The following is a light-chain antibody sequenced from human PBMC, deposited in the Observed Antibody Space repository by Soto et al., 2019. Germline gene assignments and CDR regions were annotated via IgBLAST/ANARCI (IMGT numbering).Light chain of an antibody. CDR3: QTWDTGCSVV. CDR1: SGHSSYA. CDR2: LNIDGSP. V-gene: IGLV4-69*01. J-gene: IGLJ2*01. Sequence: QPVLTQSPSASASLGASVKLTCTLSSGHSSYAIAWHQQQPEKGPRYLMKLNIDGSPNKGDGIPDRFSGSSSGAERYLAISSLLSEDEADYYCQTWDTGCSVVFGGGTKLTVL.